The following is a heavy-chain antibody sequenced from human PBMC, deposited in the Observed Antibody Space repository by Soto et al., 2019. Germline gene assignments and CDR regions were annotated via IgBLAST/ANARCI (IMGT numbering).Heavy chain of an antibody. J-gene: IGHJ4*02. CDR1: GFTFSSWA. V-gene: IGHV3-23*01. D-gene: IGHD2-15*01. CDR3: AKGHPGGSCYSGLDC. Sequence: PGGCMRLYCAASGFTFSSWAMTWVRQAPGKGLEWVLCISGSGDTTYYADSVKGRFTISRDTSKNTVYLQMNSLRVDDTAVYYCAKGHPGGSCYSGLDCWGQGTLVTVSS. CDR2: ISGSGDTT.